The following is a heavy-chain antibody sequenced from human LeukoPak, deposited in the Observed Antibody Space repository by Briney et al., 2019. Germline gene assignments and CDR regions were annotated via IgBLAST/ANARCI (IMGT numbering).Heavy chain of an antibody. CDR1: GFTFRRYD. CDR3: ALYCSGGSCYSMGGAFDI. Sequence: GGSLRLSCAASGFTFRRYDMSWVRQAPGKGLEWVSAISGNGDSTYYVDSVKGRFTISRDNSKNTLYLQMNSLRAEDTAVYYCALYCSGGSCYSMGGAFDIWGQGTVVTVSS. D-gene: IGHD2-15*01. CDR2: ISGNGDST. J-gene: IGHJ3*02. V-gene: IGHV3-23*01.